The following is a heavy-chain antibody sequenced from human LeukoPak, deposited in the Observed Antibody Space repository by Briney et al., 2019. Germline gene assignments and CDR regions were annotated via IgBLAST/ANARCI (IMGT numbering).Heavy chain of an antibody. CDR1: GFTFDDYA. CDR2: ISWNSGNI. Sequence: GGSLRLSCAASGFTFDDYAMHWVRQAPGKGLEWVSSISWNSGNIDYADSVKGRFTISRDNAKNSLYLQMNSLRAEDTALYYCAKAQQQLVQGGFDYWGQGTLVTVSS. CDR3: AKAQQQLVQGGFDY. D-gene: IGHD6-13*01. V-gene: IGHV3-9*01. J-gene: IGHJ4*02.